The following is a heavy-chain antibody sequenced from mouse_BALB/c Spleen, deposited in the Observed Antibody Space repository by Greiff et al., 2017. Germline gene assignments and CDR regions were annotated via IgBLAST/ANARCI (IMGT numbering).Heavy chain of an antibody. CDR1: GFTFSSYA. CDR3: AREGYDYYFDY. V-gene: IGHV5-6-5*01. J-gene: IGHJ2*01. D-gene: IGHD2-4*01. CDR2: ISSGGST. Sequence: EVHLVESGGGLVKPGGSLKLSCAASGFTFSSYAMSWVRQTPEKRLEWVASISSGGSTYYPDSVKGRFTISRDNARNILYLQMSSLRSEDTAMYYCAREGYDYYFDYWGQGTTLTVSS.